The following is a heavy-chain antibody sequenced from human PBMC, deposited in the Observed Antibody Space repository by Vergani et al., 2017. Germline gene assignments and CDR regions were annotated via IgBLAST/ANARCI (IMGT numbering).Heavy chain of an antibody. CDR3: VRGKGSNWKDHLYEI. CDR1: GFIFSDHY. V-gene: IGHV3-72*01. Sequence: EVQVVESGGGLVQPGGSLRLSCAASGFIFSDHYMDWVRQAPGKGLEWVGRIRNKANDYTTQYAASVKGRFTISRDDSKSYLYLQMDSLQTEDTALYYCVRGKGSNWKDHLYEIWGQGTLVTVSS. D-gene: IGHD1-1*01. J-gene: IGHJ3*02. CDR2: IRNKANDYTT.